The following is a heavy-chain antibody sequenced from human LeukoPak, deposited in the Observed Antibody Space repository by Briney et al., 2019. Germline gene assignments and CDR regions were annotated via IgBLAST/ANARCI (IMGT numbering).Heavy chain of an antibody. D-gene: IGHD6-19*01. CDR3: ARVGIAVAGVFDY. V-gene: IGHV4-4*02. Sequence: PSGTLSLTCAVSGGSISSSNWWSWVRQPPGKGLEWIGEIYHSGSTNYNPSLKSRVTISVDKSKNQFSLKLSSVTAADTAVYYCARVGIAVAGVFDYWGQGTLVTVSS. J-gene: IGHJ4*02. CDR2: IYHSGST. CDR1: GGSISSSNW.